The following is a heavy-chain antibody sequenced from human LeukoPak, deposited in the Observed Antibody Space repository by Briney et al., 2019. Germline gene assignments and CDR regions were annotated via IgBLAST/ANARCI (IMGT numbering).Heavy chain of an antibody. CDR2: IQYDGSNK. CDR1: GFPFSSYG. J-gene: IGHJ4*02. V-gene: IGHV3-30*02. Sequence: GGSLRLSCAASGFPFSSYGMHWVRQAPGKGLEWVAFIQYDGSNKYYADSVKGRFTISRDNAKNSLYLQMNSLRAEDTAVYYCARDLNVDTAMRGQGTLVTVSS. CDR3: ARDLNVDTAM. D-gene: IGHD5-18*01.